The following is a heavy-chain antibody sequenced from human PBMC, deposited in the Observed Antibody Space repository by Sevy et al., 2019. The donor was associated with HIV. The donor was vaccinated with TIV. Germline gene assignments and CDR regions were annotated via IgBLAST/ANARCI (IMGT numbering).Heavy chain of an antibody. CDR1: GFTFSSYS. V-gene: IGHV3-48*02. CDR3: ARDSVTDGIRPYGIVGATPRY. D-gene: IGHD1-26*01. J-gene: IGHJ4*02. Sequence: GGSLRLSCAASGFTFSSYSMNWVRQAPGKGLEWVSYISSSSSTIYYADSVKGRSTISRDNAKNSLYLQMNSLRDEDTAVYYCARDSVTDGIRPYGIVGATPRYWGQGTLVTVSS. CDR2: ISSSSSTI.